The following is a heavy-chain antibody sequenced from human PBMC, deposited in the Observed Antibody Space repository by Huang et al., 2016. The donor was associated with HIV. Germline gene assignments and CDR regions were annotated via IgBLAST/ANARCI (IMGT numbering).Heavy chain of an antibody. D-gene: IGHD2-8*02. CDR3: AKGSGHFDS. CDR1: GFSFSSYG. J-gene: IGHJ5*01. V-gene: IGHV3-30*18. Sequence: QVWLVESGGGVVQPGRPLRLSCVGSGFSFSSYGIHWVRQAPGKGLEWVAFSSKDGNGRAYAGSVKGRVSISRQNSKRTVSLQMNSLRVEDSGVYFCAKGSGHFDSWGQGTLVTVSP. CDR2: SSKDGNGR.